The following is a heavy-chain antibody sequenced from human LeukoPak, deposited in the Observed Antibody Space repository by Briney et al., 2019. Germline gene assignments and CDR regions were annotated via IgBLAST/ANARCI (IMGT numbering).Heavy chain of an antibody. CDR3: ARDAGNSGYGCDL. Sequence: GGSLRLSCAASGFTLSQYSINWVRQAPGKGLEWVSHLRYTGETFYADSVKGRFTISRDNVRNSLYLQMNSLRAEDTAMYYCARDAGNSGYGCDLWGQGTLVTVSS. CDR2: LRYTGET. V-gene: IGHV3-48*01. J-gene: IGHJ5*02. D-gene: IGHD5-12*01. CDR1: GFTLSQYS.